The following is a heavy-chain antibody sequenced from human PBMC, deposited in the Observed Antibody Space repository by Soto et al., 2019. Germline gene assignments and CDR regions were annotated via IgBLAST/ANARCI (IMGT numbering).Heavy chain of an antibody. D-gene: IGHD5-12*01. CDR3: ASTMAMTGYNY. CDR1: GGSITSVGYY. Sequence: SETLSLSCTVSGGSITSVGYYWSWIRQHPGKGLECIGYISYSGGTYYNPSLKSRVTVSIDTSKNQFSLKLSSVTAADTAVYYCASTMAMTGYNYWGQGTLVTVSS. J-gene: IGHJ4*02. V-gene: IGHV4-31*03. CDR2: ISYSGGT.